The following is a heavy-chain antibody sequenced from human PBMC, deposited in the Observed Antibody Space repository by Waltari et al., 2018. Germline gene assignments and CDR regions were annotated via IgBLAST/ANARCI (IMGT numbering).Heavy chain of an antibody. J-gene: IGHJ4*02. CDR3: ASTRDYSSGWYVGY. CDR1: GGSLRRFY. CDR2: IYYSGST. V-gene: IGHV4-59*01. Sequence: QVQLQESGPGLVKPSETLSLPSTVPGGSLRRFYWTLIRQPPGKGLEWIGYIYYSGSTNDNPSLKSRVTISVDTSKNQFSLKLSSVTAADTAVYYCASTRDYSSGWYVGYWGQGTLVTVSS. D-gene: IGHD6-19*01.